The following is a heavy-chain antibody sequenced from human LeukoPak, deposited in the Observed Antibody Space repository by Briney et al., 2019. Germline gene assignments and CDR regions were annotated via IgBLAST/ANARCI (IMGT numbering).Heavy chain of an antibody. CDR1: GDSVSSNSVT. V-gene: IGHV6-1*01. Sequence: SQTLSLTCAISGDSVSSNSVTWNWIRQSPSRGLEWLGRTYYRSKWYNDYAVSVKSRITINPDSSKNQFSLQLNSVTPEDTAVYYCARGDSSGLYYFDYWGQGTLVTVSS. CDR3: ARGDSSGLYYFDY. D-gene: IGHD6-19*01. J-gene: IGHJ4*02. CDR2: TYYRSKWYN.